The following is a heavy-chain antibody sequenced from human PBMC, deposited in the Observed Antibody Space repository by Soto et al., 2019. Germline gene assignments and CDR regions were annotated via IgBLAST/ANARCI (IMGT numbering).Heavy chain of an antibody. V-gene: IGHV4-59*01. J-gene: IGHJ4*02. CDR2: IYYSGST. CDR3: ARAYFYDSSATGFDY. CDR1: GGSINNYY. D-gene: IGHD3-22*01. Sequence: PSGTLSLTCTVSGGSINNYYWSWIRQPPGKGLEWIGYIYYSGSTNYNPSLKSRVTISVDTSKNQFSLKLSSVTAADTAVYYCARAYFYDSSATGFDYWGQGTLVTVSS.